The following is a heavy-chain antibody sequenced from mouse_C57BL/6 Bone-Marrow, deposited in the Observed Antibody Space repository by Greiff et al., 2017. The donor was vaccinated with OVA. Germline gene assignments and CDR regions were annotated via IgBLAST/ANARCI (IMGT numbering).Heavy chain of an antibody. D-gene: IGHD1-1*01. Sequence: EVHLVESGGDLVKPGGSLKLSCAASGFTFSSYGMSWVRQTPDKRLEWVATISSGGSYTYYPDSVKGRFTLSRDNAKNTLSLQMRRLKSEDTAMYYWARHYYGSGGGYAMGYWGQGTSVTVSS. V-gene: IGHV5-6*01. J-gene: IGHJ4*01. CDR3: ARHYYGSGGGYAMGY. CDR2: ISSGGSYT. CDR1: GFTFSSYG.